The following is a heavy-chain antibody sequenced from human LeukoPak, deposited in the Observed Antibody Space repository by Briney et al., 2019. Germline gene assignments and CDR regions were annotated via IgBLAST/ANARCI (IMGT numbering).Heavy chain of an antibody. D-gene: IGHD1-1*01. Sequence: GASVKVSRKASGYTFTSYGISWVRQAPGQGLEWMGWISAYNGNTNYAQKLQGRVTMTTDTSTSTAYMELRSLRSDDTAVYYCARLYNWNDPYYYYMDVWGKGTTVTISS. J-gene: IGHJ6*03. CDR1: GYTFTSYG. CDR3: ARLYNWNDPYYYYMDV. CDR2: ISAYNGNT. V-gene: IGHV1-18*01.